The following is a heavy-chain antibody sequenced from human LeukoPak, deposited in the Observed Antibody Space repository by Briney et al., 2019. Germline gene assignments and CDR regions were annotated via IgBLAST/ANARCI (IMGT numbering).Heavy chain of an antibody. CDR1: GGSISSGDYY. CDR2: IYYSGST. CDR3: ARDGLYYFDY. V-gene: IGHV4-30-4*08. D-gene: IGHD6-19*01. J-gene: IGHJ4*02. Sequence: SETLYLTCTVSGGSISSGDYYWSWIRQPPGKGLEWIGYIYYSGSTYYNPSLKSRVTISVDTSKNQFSLKLSSVTAADTAVYYCARDGLYYFDYWGQGTLVTVSS.